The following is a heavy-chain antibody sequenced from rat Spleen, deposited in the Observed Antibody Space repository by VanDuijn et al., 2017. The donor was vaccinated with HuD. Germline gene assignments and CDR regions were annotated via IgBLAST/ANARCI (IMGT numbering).Heavy chain of an antibody. CDR2: MWSGGST. CDR1: GFSLTSYN. J-gene: IGHJ3*01. Sequence: QVQLKESGPGLVQPSQTLSLTCTVSGFSLTSYNVHWVRQPPGKGLEWMGVMWSGGSTEYNSALKSRLSISRDTSKSQVFLKMSSLKTEDTATYYCARGGLWFAYWGQGTLVTVSS. CDR3: ARGGLWFAY. V-gene: IGHV2-30*01.